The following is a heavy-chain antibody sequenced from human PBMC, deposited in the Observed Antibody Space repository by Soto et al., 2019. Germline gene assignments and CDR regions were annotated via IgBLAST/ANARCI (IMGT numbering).Heavy chain of an antibody. CDR2: ISGSGGST. D-gene: IGHD6-25*01. CDR3: AKDSDPVSTSSGDV. CDR1: GFTFSSYA. Sequence: GSLRLSCAASGFTFSSYAMSWVRQAPGKGLEWVSAISGSGGSTYYADSVKGRFTISRDNSKNTLYLQMNSLRAEDTAVYYCAKDSDPVSTSSGDVWGQGTTVTVSS. J-gene: IGHJ6*02. V-gene: IGHV3-23*01.